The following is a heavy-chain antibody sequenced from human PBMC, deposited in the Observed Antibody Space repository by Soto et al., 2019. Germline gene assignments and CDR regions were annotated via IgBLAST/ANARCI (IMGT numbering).Heavy chain of an antibody. D-gene: IGHD2-15*01. Sequence: SETLSLTCAVSGGSISSDNWWTWVRQSPGKGLEWMGEIYHSGRTTYSPSLKSRVAMSVDKSNNQFSLKLNSVTAADTAMYYCARAAVEARCFGFWGQGALVTVSS. J-gene: IGHJ1*01. CDR3: ARAAVEARCFGF. CDR2: IYHSGRT. CDR1: GGSISSDNW. V-gene: IGHV4-4*02.